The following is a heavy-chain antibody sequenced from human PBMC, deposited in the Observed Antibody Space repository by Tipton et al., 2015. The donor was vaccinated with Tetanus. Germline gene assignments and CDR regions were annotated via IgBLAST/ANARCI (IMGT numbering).Heavy chain of an antibody. CDR1: GDSVSGYY. CDR3: AGVTAQRTELYFEH. J-gene: IGHJ1*01. D-gene: IGHD2-8*02. V-gene: IGHV4-59*02. Sequence: GLVKPSETLSLTCTVSGDSVSGYYWSWIRQPPGKGLEWVGYVYYTGDTSYNPSLKSRVTISMDRSENQISLKMTSVTAADTAVYYCAGVTAQRTELYFEHWGQGTQVTVSS. CDR2: VYYTGDT.